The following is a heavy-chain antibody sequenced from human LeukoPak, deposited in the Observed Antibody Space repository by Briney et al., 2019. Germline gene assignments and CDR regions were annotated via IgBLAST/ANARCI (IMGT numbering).Heavy chain of an antibody. V-gene: IGHV1-2*02. CDR3: ARESYDSSGYYDTRGVQGRFDY. D-gene: IGHD3-22*01. J-gene: IGHJ4*02. CDR1: GYTFTDYY. Sequence: ASVKVSCKASGYTFTDYYLYWVRQAPGQGLEWMGWINPNSGGTNYAQKFQGRVTMTRDTSISTAYMELSRLRSDDTAVYYCARESYDSSGYYDTRGVQGRFDYWGQGTLVTVSS. CDR2: INPNSGGT.